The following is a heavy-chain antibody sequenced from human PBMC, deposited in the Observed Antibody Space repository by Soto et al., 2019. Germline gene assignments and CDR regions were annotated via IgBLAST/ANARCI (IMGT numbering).Heavy chain of an antibody. J-gene: IGHJ4*02. CDR2: IFYSGST. D-gene: IGHD6-6*01. CDR3: ARTYSSSHYFDY. V-gene: IGHV4-59*08. CDR1: GGSISNYY. Sequence: QVQLQESGPGLVKPSETLSLTCTVSGGSISNYYWSWIRQPPGKGLEWIGYIFYSGSTNYNPSLKSRVTISVDTSKNHFSLKLSSVTAADTAVYYCARTYSSSHYFDYWGQGTLVTVSS.